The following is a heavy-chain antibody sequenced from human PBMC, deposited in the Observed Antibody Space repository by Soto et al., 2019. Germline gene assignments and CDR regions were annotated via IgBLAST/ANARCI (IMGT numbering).Heavy chain of an antibody. CDR3: ARVYPSDTRYGYVGNNWFDP. CDR2: INPSGGST. CDR1: GYTFTSYY. V-gene: IGHV1-46*03. J-gene: IGHJ5*02. D-gene: IGHD5-18*01. Sequence: QVQLVQSGAEVKKPGASVKVSCKASGYTFTSYYMHWVRQAPGQGLEWMGIINPSGGSTSYAQKFQGRVTMHRDTSTSIGYMELSSLRSEDTAVYYCARVYPSDTRYGYVGNNWFDPWGQGTLVTVSS.